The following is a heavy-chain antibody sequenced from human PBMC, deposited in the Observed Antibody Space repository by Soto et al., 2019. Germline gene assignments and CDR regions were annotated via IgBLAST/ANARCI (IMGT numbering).Heavy chain of an antibody. J-gene: IGHJ5*02. Sequence: SETLSLTCTVSGGAISTYYWTWIRQPAGKGLEWIGRIYSSGSTKYNPALQSRVTISLHTSNNQCSLILTSLTADDTAVYYCAIGQLFSDWFDPWGQGTLVTVSS. CDR1: GGAISTYY. V-gene: IGHV4-4*07. D-gene: IGHD5-18*01. CDR3: AIGQLFSDWFDP. CDR2: IYSSGST.